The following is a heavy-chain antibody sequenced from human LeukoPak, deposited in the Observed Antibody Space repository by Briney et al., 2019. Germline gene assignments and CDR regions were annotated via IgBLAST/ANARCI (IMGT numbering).Heavy chain of an antibody. CDR2: IRYDGSNK. Sequence: GGSLRLSCAASGFTFSSYGIHWVRQAPGKGLEWVAFIRYDGSNKYHADSVKGRFTISRDNSKNTLYLQMNSLRAEDTAVYYCARVGFGEFLLSRKYYYYMEVWGKGTTVTVSS. D-gene: IGHD3-10*01. CDR1: GFTFSSYG. J-gene: IGHJ6*03. V-gene: IGHV3-30*02. CDR3: ARVGFGEFLLSRKYYYYMEV.